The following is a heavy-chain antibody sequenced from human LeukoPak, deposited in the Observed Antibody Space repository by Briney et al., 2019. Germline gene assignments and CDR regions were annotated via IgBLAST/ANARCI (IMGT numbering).Heavy chain of an antibody. J-gene: IGHJ4*02. CDR2: ISSSGSTI. CDR3: ASRGGPTYYYDSSGSYSDY. D-gene: IGHD3-22*01. Sequence: VGSLRLSCAASGFTFSDYYMSWIRQAPGKGLEWVSYISSSGSTIYYADSVRGRFTISRDNAKNSLYLQMNSLRAEDTAVSYCASRGGPTYYYDSSGSYSDYWGQGPLVTVSS. V-gene: IGHV3-11*01. CDR1: GFTFSDYY.